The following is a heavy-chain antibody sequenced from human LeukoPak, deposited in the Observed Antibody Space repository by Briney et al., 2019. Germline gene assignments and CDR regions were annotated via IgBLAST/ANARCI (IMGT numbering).Heavy chain of an antibody. CDR1: GFTFSTYG. Sequence: PGGTLRLSCAASGFTFSTYGMSWVRQTPGKGLEWVSTISGSGFSTFYADSVKGRFTISRDNSKNTLWLQMNSLRGDDTAFYYCAKEDSFGYRADAFHIWGQGTMVTVSS. V-gene: IGHV3-23*01. CDR2: ISGSGFST. J-gene: IGHJ3*02. D-gene: IGHD5-18*01. CDR3: AKEDSFGYRADAFHI.